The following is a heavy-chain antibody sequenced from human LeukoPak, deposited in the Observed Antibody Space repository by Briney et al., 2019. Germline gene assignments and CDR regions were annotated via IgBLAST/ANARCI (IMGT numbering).Heavy chain of an antibody. CDR3: ARRDYYDSCGYRLDY. CDR1: GFTFSNYA. J-gene: IGHJ4*02. D-gene: IGHD3-22*01. Sequence: GGSLRLSCAASGFTFSNYAMNWVRQAPGKGLEWVSVISGSGDSTYYADSVKGQFTISRDNSKNTLYLQMNSLRAEDTAVYYCARRDYYDSCGYRLDYWGQGTLVTVSS. V-gene: IGHV3-23*01. CDR2: ISGSGDST.